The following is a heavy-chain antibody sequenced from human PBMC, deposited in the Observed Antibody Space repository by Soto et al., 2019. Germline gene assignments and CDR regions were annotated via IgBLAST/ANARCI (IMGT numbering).Heavy chain of an antibody. J-gene: IGHJ4*02. V-gene: IGHV3-23*01. CDR3: AKDYWNPRYFDN. CDR1: GFTFSNYG. D-gene: IGHD1-1*01. Sequence: EVQLLESGGGSVQPGGSLRLSCAASGFTFSNYGMSWVRQAPGQGLEWVSAVSDNWGRTRYEDPVEGRFTTSRDNAHNTLYVQMLSLRADDTAIYYCAKDYWNPRYFDNWGQGTLVTVSS. CDR2: VSDNWGRT.